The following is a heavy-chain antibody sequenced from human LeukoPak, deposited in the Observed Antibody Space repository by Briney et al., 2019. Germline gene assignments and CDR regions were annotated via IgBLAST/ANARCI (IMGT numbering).Heavy chain of an antibody. Sequence: PGRSLRLSCAASGFTFSSYGMHWVRQAPGKGLEWVAVISYDGSNKYYADSVKGRFTISRDNSKNTLYLQMNSLRAEDTAVYYCAKWGQYYYDSSGYSAGDDYWGQGTLVTVSS. V-gene: IGHV3-30*18. J-gene: IGHJ4*02. CDR3: AKWGQYYYDSSGYSAGDDY. CDR2: ISYDGSNK. CDR1: GFTFSSYG. D-gene: IGHD3-22*01.